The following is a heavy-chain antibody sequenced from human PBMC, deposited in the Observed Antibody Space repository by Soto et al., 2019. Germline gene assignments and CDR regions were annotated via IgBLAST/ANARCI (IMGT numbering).Heavy chain of an antibody. CDR1: GGSISSSSYY. CDR2: IYYSGST. J-gene: IGHJ4*02. D-gene: IGHD6-6*01. Sequence: SETLSLTCTVSGGSISSSSYYWGWIRQPPGKGLEWIGSIYYSGSTYYNPSLKSRVTISVDTSKNQFSLKLSSVTAADTAVYYCARHRGGGPAARPFTITDYWGQGTLVTVSS. CDR3: ARHRGGGPAARPFTITDY. V-gene: IGHV4-39*01.